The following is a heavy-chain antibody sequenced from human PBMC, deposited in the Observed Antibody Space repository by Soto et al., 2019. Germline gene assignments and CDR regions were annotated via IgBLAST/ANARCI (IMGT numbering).Heavy chain of an antibody. CDR2: ISWNSGSI. Sequence: GGSLRLSCAASGFTFDDYAMHWVRQAPGKGLEWVSGISWNSGSIGYADSVKGRFTISRDNAKNSLYLQMNSLRAEDTALYYCAKAGYYYASSGFRHPNHDAFDIWGQGTMVTVSS. CDR3: AKAGYYYASSGFRHPNHDAFDI. V-gene: IGHV3-9*01. CDR1: GFTFDDYA. D-gene: IGHD3-22*01. J-gene: IGHJ3*02.